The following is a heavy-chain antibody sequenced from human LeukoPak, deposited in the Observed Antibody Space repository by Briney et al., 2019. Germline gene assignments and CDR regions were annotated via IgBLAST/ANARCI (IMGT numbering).Heavy chain of an antibody. CDR1: GFTFSSYS. D-gene: IGHD5-12*01. Sequence: GGSLRLSCAASGFTFSSYSMNWVRQAPGKGLEWVSSISSSSSYIYYADSVKGRFTISRDNAKNSLYLQMNSLRAEDTAVYYCARRGGGGYDYTERHYYYGMDVWGQGNTVTVSS. CDR2: ISSSSSYI. J-gene: IGHJ6*02. CDR3: ARRGGGGYDYTERHYYYGMDV. V-gene: IGHV3-21*01.